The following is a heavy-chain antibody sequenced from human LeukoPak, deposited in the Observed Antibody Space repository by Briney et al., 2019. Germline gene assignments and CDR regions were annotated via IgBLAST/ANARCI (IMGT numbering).Heavy chain of an antibody. Sequence: GGSLRLSCAASGFTFSSYGMHWVRQAPGKGLEWVAFIRYDGSNKYYADSVKGRFTISRDNSKNTLYLQMNSLRADDTAVYYCARWGAVAGTLDYWGQGTLVTVSS. J-gene: IGHJ4*02. CDR2: IRYDGSNK. CDR3: ARWGAVAGTLDY. CDR1: GFTFSSYG. V-gene: IGHV3-30*02. D-gene: IGHD6-19*01.